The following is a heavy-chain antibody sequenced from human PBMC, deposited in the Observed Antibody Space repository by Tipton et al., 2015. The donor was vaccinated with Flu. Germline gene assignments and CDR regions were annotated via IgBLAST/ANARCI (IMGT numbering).Heavy chain of an antibody. CDR2: NIPIFGTA. V-gene: IGHV1-69*06. Sequence: QSGAEVKKPGSSVKVSCKASGGTFSSYAISWVRQAPGQGLEWMGGNIPIFGTANYAQKFQGRVTITAGKSTSTAYMELRSLRSEDTAVYYCARGSVGDPPLDYWGQGTLVTVSS. CDR3: ARGSVGDPPLDY. D-gene: IGHD2-21*02. J-gene: IGHJ4*02. CDR1: GGTFSSYA.